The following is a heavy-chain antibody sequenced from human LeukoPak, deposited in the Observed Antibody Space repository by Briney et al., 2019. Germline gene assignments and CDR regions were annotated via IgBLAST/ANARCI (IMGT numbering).Heavy chain of an antibody. CDR3: ARHVRDAYNRRFNY. CDR1: GYSFISYW. Sequence: GESLKISCKGSGYSFISYWIAWVRQMPGRGLEWMGSVYPGDSDTTYSPSFQGQVTISADKSISTAYVQWSSLRASDTAMYFCARHVRDAYNRRFNYWGQGTLVTVSS. J-gene: IGHJ4*02. V-gene: IGHV5-51*01. D-gene: IGHD5-24*01. CDR2: VYPGDSDT.